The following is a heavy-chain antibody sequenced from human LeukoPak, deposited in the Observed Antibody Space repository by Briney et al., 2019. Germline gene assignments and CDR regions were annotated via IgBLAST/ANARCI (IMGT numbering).Heavy chain of an antibody. CDR3: ARPADIVATIPWFDP. V-gene: IGHV1-3*01. D-gene: IGHD5-12*01. J-gene: IGHJ5*01. CDR1: GYTFTSYA. Sequence: ASLKVSCKASGYTFTSYAMHWVRQAPGQRLEWMGWINAGNGNTKYSQKFQGRVTINRYTSASTAYMELSSLRSEDTAVYYCARPADIVATIPWFDPWGQGTLVTVYS. CDR2: INAGNGNT.